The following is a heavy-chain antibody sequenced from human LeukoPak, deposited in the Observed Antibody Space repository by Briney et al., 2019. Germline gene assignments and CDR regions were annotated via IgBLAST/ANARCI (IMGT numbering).Heavy chain of an antibody. J-gene: IGHJ4*02. Sequence: PSETLSLTCTVSGGSISSYYWSWIRQPPGKGLEWIGYIYTSGSTNYNPSLKSRVTISVDTSKNQFSLKLSSVTAADTAVYYCARGNNDFWSGYFDYWGQGTLVTVSS. V-gene: IGHV4-4*09. CDR3: ARGNNDFWSGYFDY. CDR1: GGSISSYY. D-gene: IGHD3-3*01. CDR2: IYTSGST.